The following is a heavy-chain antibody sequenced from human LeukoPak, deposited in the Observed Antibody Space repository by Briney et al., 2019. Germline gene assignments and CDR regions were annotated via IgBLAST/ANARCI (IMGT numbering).Heavy chain of an antibody. CDR3: ARPHTVLYNWFDP. J-gene: IGHJ5*02. Sequence: GASVKVSCKASGYTFTGYYMHWVRQAPGQGLEWMGRINPNSGGTNYAQKFQGRVTMTRDTSISTAYMELSRLRSGDTAVYYCARPHTVLYNWFDPWGQGTLVTVSS. V-gene: IGHV1-2*06. CDR2: INPNSGGT. CDR1: GYTFTGYY. D-gene: IGHD4-11*01.